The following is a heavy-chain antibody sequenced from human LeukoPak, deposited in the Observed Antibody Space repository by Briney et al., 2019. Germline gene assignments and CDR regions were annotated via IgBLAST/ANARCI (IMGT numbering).Heavy chain of an antibody. Sequence: EGSLRLSCAASGFTFSTYGMHWVRQAPGKGLEWVAVITNDGNYEKYADAVRGRFTISRDNSKNTLYLQMNSLSAEDTAVYYCARDSITGDNSLDFWGRGTLVTVSS. CDR1: GFTFSTYG. D-gene: IGHD7-27*01. CDR2: ITNDGNYE. V-gene: IGHV3-33*05. J-gene: IGHJ4*02. CDR3: ARDSITGDNSLDF.